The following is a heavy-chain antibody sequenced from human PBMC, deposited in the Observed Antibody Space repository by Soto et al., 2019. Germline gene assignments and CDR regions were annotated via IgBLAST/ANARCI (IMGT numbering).Heavy chain of an antibody. J-gene: IGHJ6*02. CDR3: ARGSIAAAGRRLNYYYYYGMDV. CDR2: INPNSGGT. V-gene: IGHV1-2*04. D-gene: IGHD6-13*01. CDR1: GYTFTGYY. Sequence: GASVKVSCKASGYTFTGYYMHWVRQAPGQGLEWMGWINPNSGGTNYAQKFQGWVTMTRDTPISTAYMELSRLRSDDTAVYYCARGSIAAAGRRLNYYYYYGMDVWGQGATVTVSS.